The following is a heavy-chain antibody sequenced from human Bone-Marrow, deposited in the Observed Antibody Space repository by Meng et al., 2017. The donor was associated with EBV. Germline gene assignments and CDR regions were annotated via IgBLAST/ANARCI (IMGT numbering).Heavy chain of an antibody. CDR3: ARDTHDYGDLTFFDY. CDR1: GGTFSSYA. D-gene: IGHD4-17*01. V-gene: IGHV1-69*06. Sequence: GRLGQAGAEVKKPGSSGKVSCKASGGTFSSYAISWVRQAPGQGLEWMGGIIPIFGTANYAQKFQGRVTITADKSTSTAYMELSSLRSEDTAVYYCARDTHDYGDLTFFDYWGQGTLVTVSS. J-gene: IGHJ4*02. CDR2: IIPIFGTA.